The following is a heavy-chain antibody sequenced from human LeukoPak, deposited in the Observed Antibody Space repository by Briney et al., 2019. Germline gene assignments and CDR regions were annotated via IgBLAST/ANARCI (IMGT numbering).Heavy chain of an antibody. D-gene: IGHD3-22*01. V-gene: IGHV4-59*01. CDR2: IYYSGST. J-gene: IGHJ4*02. CDR1: GGSISSYS. CDR3: ARGATKSYYYDSSGTDFDY. Sequence: SETLSLTCTVSGGSISSYSWSWIRQPPGKGLEWIGYIYYSGSTNYNPSLKSRVTISVDTSKNQFSLKLSSVTAADTAVYYCARGATKSYYYDSSGTDFDYWGQGTLVTVSS.